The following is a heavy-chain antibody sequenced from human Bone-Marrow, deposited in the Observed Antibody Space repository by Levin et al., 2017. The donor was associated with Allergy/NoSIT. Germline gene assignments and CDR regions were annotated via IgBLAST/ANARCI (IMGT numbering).Heavy chain of an antibody. Sequence: GESLKISCPSSGFTLSSYSMSWVRQTPGKGLEWLAYISSSSQTIYYADSVRGRFTISRDNTNNSTYLHMDSLRADDTALYYCARGQELWNPYDYWGQGTLVTVSS. J-gene: IGHJ4*02. CDR1: GFTLSSYS. D-gene: IGHD7-27*01. CDR2: ISSSSQTI. V-gene: IGHV3-48*04. CDR3: ARGQELWNPYDY.